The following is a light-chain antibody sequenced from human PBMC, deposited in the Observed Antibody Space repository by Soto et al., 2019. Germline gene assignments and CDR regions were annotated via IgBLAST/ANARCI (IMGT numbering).Light chain of an antibody. CDR3: QQYNNWPYP. V-gene: IGKV3-15*01. CDR2: GAS. J-gene: IGKJ4*01. Sequence: EIVMTQSPATLSVSPGERATLSCRASQSVSSNLAWYQQKPGQAPRLLMFGASTRATGIPARFSGSGSRTEFTLTFSSLQSEDFAVYYCQQYNNWPYPFGGGTTVEI. CDR1: QSVSSN.